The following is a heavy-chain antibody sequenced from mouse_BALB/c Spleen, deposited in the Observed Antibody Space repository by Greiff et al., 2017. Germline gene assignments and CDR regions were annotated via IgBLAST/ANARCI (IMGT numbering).Heavy chain of an antibody. V-gene: IGHV5-6-5*01. CDR1: GFTFSSYA. J-gene: IGHJ3*01. D-gene: IGHD1-2*01. CDR3: ARGTTASGFAN. CDR2: ISSGGST. Sequence: EVKLQESGGGLVKPGGSLKLSCAASGFTFSSYAMSWVRQTPEKRLEWVASISSGGSTYYPDSVKGRFTISRDNARNILYLQMSSLRSEDTAMYYCARGTTASGFANWGQGTLVTVSA.